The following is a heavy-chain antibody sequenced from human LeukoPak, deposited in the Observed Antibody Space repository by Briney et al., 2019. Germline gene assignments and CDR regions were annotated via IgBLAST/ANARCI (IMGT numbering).Heavy chain of an antibody. D-gene: IGHD1-26*01. J-gene: IGHJ4*02. CDR3: ARDRLSIVGAYFY. CDR1: GYTFTGYY. Sequence: ASVKVSCKASGYTFTGYYMHWVRQAPGQGLEWMGWINPNSGGTNYAQKFQGRVTMTRDTSISTAYMELSRLRSDDTAIYYCARDRLSIVGAYFYWGQGTLVTVSS. V-gene: IGHV1-2*02. CDR2: INPNSGGT.